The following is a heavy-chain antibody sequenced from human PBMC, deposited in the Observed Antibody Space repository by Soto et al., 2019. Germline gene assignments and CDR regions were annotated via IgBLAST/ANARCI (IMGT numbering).Heavy chain of an antibody. V-gene: IGHV3-73*01. CDR2: IRSKANNNAT. CDR1: GFTFSVSS. CDR3: LIEGAGFGH. Sequence: EVQLVESGGGLVQPWGSVRLSCAGSGFTFSVSSMHWVRQAPGKGLEWLGRIRSKANNNATIYSESVRGRFIISRDDSQYTMFLQMSSLRTEDTAMYYCLIEGAGFGHWGQGTLVTVSS. J-gene: IGHJ4*02. D-gene: IGHD1-26*01.